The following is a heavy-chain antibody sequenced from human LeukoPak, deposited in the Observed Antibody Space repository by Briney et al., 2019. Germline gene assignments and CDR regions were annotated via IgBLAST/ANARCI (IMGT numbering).Heavy chain of an antibody. CDR3: AGDRYCSSTSCYTVGY. V-gene: IGHV4-4*09. CDR1: GGSISSYY. Sequence: SETLSLTCTVSGGSISSYYWSWIRQPPGKGLEWIGYIYTSGSTNYNPSLKSRVTISVDTSKNQFSLKLSSVTAADTAVYYCAGDRYCSSTSCYTVGYWGQGTLVTVSS. CDR2: IYTSGST. J-gene: IGHJ4*02. D-gene: IGHD2-2*02.